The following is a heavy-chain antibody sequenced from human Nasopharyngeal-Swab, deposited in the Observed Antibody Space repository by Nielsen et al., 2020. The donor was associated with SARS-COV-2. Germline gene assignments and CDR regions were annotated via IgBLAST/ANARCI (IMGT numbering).Heavy chain of an antibody. CDR2: INPNSGGT. V-gene: IGHV1-2*04. J-gene: IGHJ6*03. CDR1: GYTFTGYY. D-gene: IGHD2-2*02. CDR3: ARAAGYCSSTSCYTELYYYYYYMDV. Sequence: ASVLVSCKASGYTFTGYYMLWVRRAPGQGLEWMGWINPNSGGTNYAQKFQGWVTMTRDTSISTAYMELSRLRTDDTAVYYCARAAGYCSSTSCYTELYYYYYYMDVWGKGTTVTVSS.